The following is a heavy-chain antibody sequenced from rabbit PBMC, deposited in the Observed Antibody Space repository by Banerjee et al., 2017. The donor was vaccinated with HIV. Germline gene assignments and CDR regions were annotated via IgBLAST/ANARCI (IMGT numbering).Heavy chain of an antibody. Sequence: QEQLEESGGDLVKPEGSLTLTCTASEFSFSSTHYMCWVRQAPGKGLEWIGYINTDTVYTAYASWAKGRFTISKTSSTTVTLQMTSLTAADTATYFCARRGSDWGDDLWGPGTLVTVS. CDR2: INTDTVYT. V-gene: IGHV1S45*01. J-gene: IGHJ4*01. CDR1: EFSFSSTHY. CDR3: ARRGSDWGDDL. D-gene: IGHD4-1*01.